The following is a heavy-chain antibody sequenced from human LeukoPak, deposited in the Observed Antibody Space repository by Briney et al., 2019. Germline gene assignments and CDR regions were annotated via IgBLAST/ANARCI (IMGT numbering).Heavy chain of an antibody. V-gene: IGHV4-30-4*01. CDR3: ARDRDGSGSS. J-gene: IGHJ5*02. D-gene: IGHD3-10*01. Sequence: SETLSLTCTVSGGSISSGDYYWSWIRQPPGKGLEWIGYIYYSGSTCYNPSLKSRVTISVDTSKNQFSLKLSSVTAADTAVYYCARDRDGSGSSWGQGTLVTVSS. CDR2: IYYSGST. CDR1: GGSISSGDYY.